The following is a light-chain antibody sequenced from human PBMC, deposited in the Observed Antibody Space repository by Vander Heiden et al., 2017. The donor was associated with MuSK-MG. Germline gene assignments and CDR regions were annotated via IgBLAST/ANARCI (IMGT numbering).Light chain of an antibody. CDR1: QSLLHSDGYTY. V-gene: IGKV2-28*01. Sequence: DIVMTQSPLSLPVTPGEPASISCRSSQSLLHSDGYTYLNWYLQKPGQSPQLLIYLVSNRASGVPNRFSGSGSGTDFTLKISRVEAEDVGVYYCMDTLQTPYTFGQGTKLEIK. CDR2: LVS. CDR3: MDTLQTPYT. J-gene: IGKJ2*01.